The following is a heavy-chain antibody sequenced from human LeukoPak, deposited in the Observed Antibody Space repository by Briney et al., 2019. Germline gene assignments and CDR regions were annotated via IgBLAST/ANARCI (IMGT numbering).Heavy chain of an antibody. J-gene: IGHJ6*03. V-gene: IGHV1-69*01. CDR2: IIPIFGTA. D-gene: IGHD3-10*01. CDR3: ARKGALWFGELFHYMDV. Sequence: SVKVSCKASGGTFSSYAISWARQAPGQGLEWMGGIIPIFGTANYAQKFQGGVTITADESTRTAYMELSSLRSEDTAVYYCARKGALWFGELFHYMDVWGKGTTVTVSS. CDR1: GGTFSSYA.